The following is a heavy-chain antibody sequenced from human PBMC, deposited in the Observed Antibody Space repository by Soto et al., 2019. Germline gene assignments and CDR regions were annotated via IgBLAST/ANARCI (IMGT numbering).Heavy chain of an antibody. D-gene: IGHD3-22*01. CDR3: ARALYDSSTYEDY. CDR1: GGTFSTYA. CDR2: LIPLFGST. V-gene: IGHV1-69*12. J-gene: IGHJ4*02. Sequence: QVQVVQSGAEVKKPGSSVKVSCKASGGTFSTYAVIWVRQAPGQGLEWIGGLIPLFGSTNYAQKFQGRVSITADESSSTAYMELSSLGVGDTAMFYCARALYDSSTYEDYLGQGTLVTVTS.